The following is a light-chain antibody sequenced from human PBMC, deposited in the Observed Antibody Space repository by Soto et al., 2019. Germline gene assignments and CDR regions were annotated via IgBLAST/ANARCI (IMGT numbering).Light chain of an antibody. CDR2: GAS. Sequence: EIVLTQSPGTLSLSPGEGATLSCRASQSVSSTYLAWYQQKPGQAPKLLIYGASGRAAGIPDRFSGSGSGTDFIHTVSRLEPEDFAVYYCQQYGHSPLSFGGGTMVDIK. V-gene: IGKV3-20*01. CDR3: QQYGHSPLS. CDR1: QSVSSTY. J-gene: IGKJ4*01.